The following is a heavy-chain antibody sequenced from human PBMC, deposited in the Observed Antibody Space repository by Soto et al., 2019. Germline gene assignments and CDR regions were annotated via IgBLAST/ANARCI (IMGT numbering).Heavy chain of an antibody. J-gene: IGHJ5*02. CDR1: GGTFSSYS. Sequence: QVQLVQSGAEVKKPGSSVKVSCKASGGTFSSYSINWVRQAPGQGLEWMGEIIPIFGTANYAQEFQGRITVTADESKRTSDKEVSSPRSGDTGVVFRGSDGGKQSGGIDPWGQGTLVTVSS. CDR3: GSDGGKQSGGIDP. D-gene: IGHD3-16*01. V-gene: IGHV1-69*01. CDR2: IIPIFGTA.